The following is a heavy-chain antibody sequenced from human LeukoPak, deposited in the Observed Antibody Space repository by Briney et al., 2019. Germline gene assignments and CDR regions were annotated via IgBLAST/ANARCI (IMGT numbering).Heavy chain of an antibody. CDR1: GFTFSSYA. CDR2: ISGSGGST. Sequence: PGGSLRLSCAASGFTFSSYAMSWVRQAPGKGLEWVSAISGSGGSTYYADSVKGRFTISRDNSKNTLYLQMNSLRAEDTAVYYCARPPGIAAAAHKTRVGNWFDPWGQGTLVTVSS. CDR3: ARPPGIAAAAHKTRVGNWFDP. D-gene: IGHD6-13*01. J-gene: IGHJ5*02. V-gene: IGHV3-23*01.